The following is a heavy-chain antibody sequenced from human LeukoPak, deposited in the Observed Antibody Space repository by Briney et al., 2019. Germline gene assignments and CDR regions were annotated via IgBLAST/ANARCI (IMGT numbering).Heavy chain of an antibody. V-gene: IGHV3-30-3*01. J-gene: IGHJ4*02. CDR3: ARVGGSSSWYEY. CDR2: ISYDGNNK. CDR1: GFTFSSYA. D-gene: IGHD6-13*01. Sequence: GGSLRLSCAASGFTFSSYAMHWVRQAPGKGLEWVAVISYDGNNKYYADSVKGRFTISRDSSKNTLYLLMNSLRAEDTAVYYCARVGGSSSWYEYWGQGTLVTVSS.